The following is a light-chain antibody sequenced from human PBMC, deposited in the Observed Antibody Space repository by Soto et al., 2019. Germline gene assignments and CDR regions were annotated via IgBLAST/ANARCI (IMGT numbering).Light chain of an antibody. CDR1: SSNIGSNT. CDR2: SNN. J-gene: IGLJ1*01. Sequence: QSVLTQPPSASGTPGQRVTISCSGSSSNIGSNTVNWYQQLPGTAPKLLIYSNNQRPSGVPDRFSGSKSGTSASLATSGLQSEDEADYYRAAWDDSLNGPYVFGTGTKVTVL. V-gene: IGLV1-44*01. CDR3: AAWDDSLNGPYV.